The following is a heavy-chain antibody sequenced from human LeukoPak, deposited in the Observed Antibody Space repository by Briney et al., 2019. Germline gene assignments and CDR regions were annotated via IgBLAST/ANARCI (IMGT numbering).Heavy chain of an antibody. CDR1: GFTFDDYG. D-gene: IGHD6-19*01. Sequence: GGSLRLSCAASGFTFDDYGMSWVRQAPGKGLEWVSGITWNGGSTGCADSVKGRFTISRDNAKNSLYLQMNSLRAEDTALYYCARDPGDIVVAGTFDYWGQGTLVTVSS. V-gene: IGHV3-20*04. CDR3: ARDPGDIVVAGTFDY. CDR2: ITWNGGST. J-gene: IGHJ4*02.